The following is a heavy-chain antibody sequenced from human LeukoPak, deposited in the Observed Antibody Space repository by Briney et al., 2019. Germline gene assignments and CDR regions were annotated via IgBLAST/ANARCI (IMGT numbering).Heavy chain of an antibody. V-gene: IGHV1-2*02. Sequence: ASVKVSCKASGYTFTGYYMHWVRQAPGQGLEWMGWINPNSGGTNYAQKFQGRVTMTRDTSISTAYMELSRLRSDDTAVYYCARFGIAVGKPPRANWFDPWGQGTLVTVSS. D-gene: IGHD6-19*01. CDR2: INPNSGGT. CDR3: ARFGIAVGKPPRANWFDP. J-gene: IGHJ5*02. CDR1: GYTFTGYY.